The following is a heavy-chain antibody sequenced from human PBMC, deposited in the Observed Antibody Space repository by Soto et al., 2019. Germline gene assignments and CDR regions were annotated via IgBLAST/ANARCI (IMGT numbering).Heavy chain of an antibody. J-gene: IGHJ4*02. V-gene: IGHV2-5*02. CDR1: GFSITTNEVS. Sequence: QLTLKESGPTVVQPTQPLTLTCSLSGFSITTNEVSVCWIRQPPGKALEWLALIYWDDDKRYSPSLKDRLTITKDTSKNQVVLTMTNMDPGDTATYYCAHRDGARFYFDYWGQGTPGTVTS. CDR2: IYWDDDK. CDR3: AHRDGARFYFDY.